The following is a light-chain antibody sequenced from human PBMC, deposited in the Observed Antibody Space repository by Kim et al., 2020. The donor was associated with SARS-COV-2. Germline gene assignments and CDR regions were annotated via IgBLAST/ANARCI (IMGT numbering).Light chain of an antibody. CDR2: QDS. CDR1: RMGDKY. CDR3: QAWLSSTVV. Sequence: VSPGQTASIPCSGDRMGDKYSSWYQQKPGQSPGLFIYQDSKRPSGIPERFSGSNSGNTATLTFSGTQAMDAPDYNCQAWLSSTVVFGRGTQLTV. V-gene: IGLV3-1*01. J-gene: IGLJ2*01.